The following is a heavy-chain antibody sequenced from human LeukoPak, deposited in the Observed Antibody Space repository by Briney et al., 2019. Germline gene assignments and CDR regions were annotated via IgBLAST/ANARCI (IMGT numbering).Heavy chain of an antibody. D-gene: IGHD6-19*01. CDR2: IKQDGREK. CDR1: RFSLRRHW. V-gene: IGHV3-7*01. J-gene: IGHJ4*02. CDR3: ASEMGIAVAGNFDY. Sequence: GGSLSLSYVPSRFSLRRHWLRWVRQPPAKGLESGANIKQDGREKYYLDPVNHRFTHSRDNAKNSLYLQMNSLRAEDTAVYYCASEMGIAVAGNFDYWGEGTLVTVSS.